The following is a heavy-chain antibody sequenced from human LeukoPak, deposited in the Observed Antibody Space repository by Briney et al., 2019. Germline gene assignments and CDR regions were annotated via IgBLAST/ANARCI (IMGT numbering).Heavy chain of an antibody. CDR1: GDSVSSNSAA. J-gene: IGHJ6*03. V-gene: IGHV6-1*01. CDR3: ARTAPYEIAARGYYYYYMDV. CDR2: TYYRSKWYN. Sequence: SQTLSLTCAISGDSVSSNSAAWNWIRQSPSRGLEWLGRTYYRSKWYNDYAVSVKSRINITPDTSKNQFSLQLNSVTPEDTAVYYCARTAPYEIAARGYYYYYMDVWGKGTTVTVSS. D-gene: IGHD6-13*01.